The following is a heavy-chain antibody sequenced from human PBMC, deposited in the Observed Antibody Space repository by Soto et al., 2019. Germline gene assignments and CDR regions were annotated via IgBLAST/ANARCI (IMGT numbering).Heavy chain of an antibody. CDR2: IYYSGST. D-gene: IGHD3-22*01. CDR1: GGSISSSSYY. V-gene: IGHV4-39*01. Sequence: QLQLQESGPGLVKPSETLSLTCTVSGGSISSSSYYWGWIRQPPGKGLEWIGSIYYSGSTYYNPSRKSRVTISXXTXKIXFSLKLSSVTAADTAVYYCARQRNSYYDSSGYFGYWGQGTLVTVSS. CDR3: ARQRNSYYDSSGYFGY. J-gene: IGHJ4*02.